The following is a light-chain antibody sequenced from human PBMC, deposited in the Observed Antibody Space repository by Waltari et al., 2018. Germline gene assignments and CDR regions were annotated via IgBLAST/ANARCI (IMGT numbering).Light chain of an antibody. CDR2: AAS. V-gene: IGKV1-17*01. Sequence: DIQMTQSPYSLSASVGDRVTITYRASQGIGNDLGWFQQKPGKAPNRLIYAASSLQSGVPSRFSGSGSGTEFTLTISSLQPEDSATYYCLQHNSYPYTFGQGTKLEIK. CDR3: LQHNSYPYT. J-gene: IGKJ2*01. CDR1: QGIGND.